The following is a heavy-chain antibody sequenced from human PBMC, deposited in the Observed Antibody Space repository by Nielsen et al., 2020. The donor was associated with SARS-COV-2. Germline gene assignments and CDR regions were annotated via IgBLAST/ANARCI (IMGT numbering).Heavy chain of an antibody. Sequence: GGSLRLSCAASGFTFSSYAMHWVRQAPGKGLEWVAVISYDGSNKYYADSVKGRFTISRDNSKNTLYLQMNSLRAEDTAVYYCARPYSGSYLGYFDYWGQGTLVTVSS. J-gene: IGHJ4*02. CDR3: ARPYSGSYLGYFDY. CDR1: GFTFSSYA. V-gene: IGHV3-30*04. D-gene: IGHD1-26*01. CDR2: ISYDGSNK.